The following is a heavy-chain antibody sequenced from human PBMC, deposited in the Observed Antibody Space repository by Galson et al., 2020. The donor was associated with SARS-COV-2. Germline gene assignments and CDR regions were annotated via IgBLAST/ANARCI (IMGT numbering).Heavy chain of an antibody. CDR3: ASGAPGY. V-gene: IGHV4-34*01. CDR1: GGSFSGYA. Sequence: SETLSLTCAVYGGSFSGYAWTWIRQSPGKGLEWIGQINDSGNTKYTPSLSSRVTISRATSKNQFSLKLDSVPAADTAVYYCASGAPGYWGQGTLVT. CDR2: INDSGNT. J-gene: IGHJ4*02.